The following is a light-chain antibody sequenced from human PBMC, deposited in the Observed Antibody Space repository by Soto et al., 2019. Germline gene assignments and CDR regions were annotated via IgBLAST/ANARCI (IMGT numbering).Light chain of an antibody. Sequence: DIQMTQSPSSVSASVGDRVTITCRASQHISGWLAWYQQKPGTAPNLLIYAASSLQGGVPSRFSGSGSGTDFTLTISSLQPADFATYYCQQANNFPLTFGGGTKVEIE. CDR2: AAS. CDR1: QHISGW. V-gene: IGKV1-12*01. J-gene: IGKJ4*01. CDR3: QQANNFPLT.